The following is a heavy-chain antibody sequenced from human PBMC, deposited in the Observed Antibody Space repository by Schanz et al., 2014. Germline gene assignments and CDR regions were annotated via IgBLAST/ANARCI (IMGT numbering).Heavy chain of an antibody. Sequence: QVQLVESGGGVVQPGGSLRLSCAASGFSFSTYAMHWVRQAPGKGLEWVAVISYHGSEKYYADSVKGRFTISRDNAKNSLYLQMNSLRAEDAAVYYCARVELSVYYYAMDVWGQGTTVTLSS. J-gene: IGHJ6*02. CDR1: GFSFSTYA. CDR2: ISYHGSEK. D-gene: IGHD2-15*01. CDR3: ARVELSVYYYAMDV. V-gene: IGHV3-30*04.